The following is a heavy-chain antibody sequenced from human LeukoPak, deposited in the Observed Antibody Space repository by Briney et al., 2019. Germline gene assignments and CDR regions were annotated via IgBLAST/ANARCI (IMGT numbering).Heavy chain of an antibody. Sequence: SETLSLTCAVYGGSFNGHYWSWIRQPPGKGLEWIGEINHSGSTNYNPSLKSRVTISVDTSKNQFSLKLSSVTAADTAVYYCARGYSSSSWFDPWGQGTLVTVSS. CDR3: ARGYSSSSWFDP. CDR2: INHSGST. J-gene: IGHJ5*02. D-gene: IGHD6-6*01. V-gene: IGHV4-34*01. CDR1: GGSFNGHY.